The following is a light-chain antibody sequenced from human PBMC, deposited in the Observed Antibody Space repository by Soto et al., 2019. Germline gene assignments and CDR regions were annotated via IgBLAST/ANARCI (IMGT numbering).Light chain of an antibody. V-gene: IGKV1-39*01. J-gene: IGKJ4*01. CDR2: DVS. CDR3: QQGYSIHALT. CDR1: QTLSSY. Sequence: DIQMTQSPSSLSASIGDRVTMSCRASQTLSSYLHWYQHKPGRAPRLLISDVSTLQSGVPGRFRGSGSEAEFTLTITDVQPEDFATYDCQQGYSIHALTFGGGTKLELK.